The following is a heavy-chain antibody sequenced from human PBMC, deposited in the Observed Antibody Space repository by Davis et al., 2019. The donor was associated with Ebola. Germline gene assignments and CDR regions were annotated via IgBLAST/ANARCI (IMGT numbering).Heavy chain of an antibody. J-gene: IGHJ6*02. CDR1: GFTFSSYG. Sequence: GGSLRLSCAASGFTFSSYGIHWVRQAPGKGLEWVAVISYDGSNKYYADSVKGRFTISRDNSKNTLYLQMNSLRAEDTAVYYCAKDIVVVPAALWGLYYYYGMDVWGQGTTVTVSS. V-gene: IGHV3-30*18. CDR2: ISYDGSNK. D-gene: IGHD2-2*01. CDR3: AKDIVVVPAALWGLYYYYGMDV.